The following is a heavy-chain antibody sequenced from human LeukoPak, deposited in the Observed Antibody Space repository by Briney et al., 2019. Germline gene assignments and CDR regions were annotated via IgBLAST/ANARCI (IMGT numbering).Heavy chain of an antibody. CDR1: GGSISSGGYY. Sequence: TSETLSLTCTVSGGSISSGGYYWSWIRQPPGKGLEWIGYIYHSGSTNYNPSLKSRVTISVDTSKNQFSLKLSSVTAADTAVYYCARGSEATTNYYFDYWGQGTLVTVSS. D-gene: IGHD1-26*01. J-gene: IGHJ4*02. V-gene: IGHV4-61*08. CDR2: IYHSGST. CDR3: ARGSEATTNYYFDY.